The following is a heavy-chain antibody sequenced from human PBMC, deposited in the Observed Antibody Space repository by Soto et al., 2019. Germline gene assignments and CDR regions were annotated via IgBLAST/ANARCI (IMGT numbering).Heavy chain of an antibody. CDR1: GFTFSTSS. CDR3: AKGVATTDIDY. V-gene: IGHV3-48*01. CDR2: ISSRSDTI. J-gene: IGHJ4*02. Sequence: GGSLRLSCAASGFTFSTSSMNWVRQAPGKGLDWVSYISSRSDTIYYADSVRGRFTISRDNAKTSLYMQMNSLRVEDTAVYYCAKGVATTDIDYWGQGTLVTVSS. D-gene: IGHD5-12*01.